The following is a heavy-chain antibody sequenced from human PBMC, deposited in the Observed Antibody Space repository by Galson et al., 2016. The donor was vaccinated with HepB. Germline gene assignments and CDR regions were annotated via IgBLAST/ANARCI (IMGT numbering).Heavy chain of an antibody. CDR2: ISDDGSKK. D-gene: IGHD3-3*01. V-gene: IGHV3-30*03. Sequence: LEWVAVISDDGSKKFYADSVKGRFTISRDNSKSTQYLQMNSLGVEDTAMYYCARAYYDFWSGFPGGGQGTLVTVSS. J-gene: IGHJ4*02. CDR3: ARAYYDFWSGFPG.